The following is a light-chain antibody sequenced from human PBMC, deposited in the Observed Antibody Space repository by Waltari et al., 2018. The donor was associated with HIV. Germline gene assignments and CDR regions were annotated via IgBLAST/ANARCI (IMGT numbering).Light chain of an antibody. V-gene: IGLV1-44*01. Sequence: QSVLTQPPSASGTPGQRVTISCSGSSSNIGKNPVNWYQQLPGTAPKLLIYRSNQRPSGVPDRFSGSKSGTSASLAISGLQSEDEADYFCAAWDDSLDGHVLFGGGTKLTVL. CDR2: RSN. CDR1: SSNIGKNP. J-gene: IGLJ2*01. CDR3: AAWDDSLDGHVL.